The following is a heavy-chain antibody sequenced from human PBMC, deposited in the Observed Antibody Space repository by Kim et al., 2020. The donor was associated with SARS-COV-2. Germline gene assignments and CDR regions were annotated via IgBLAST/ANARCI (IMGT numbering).Heavy chain of an antibody. V-gene: IGHV4-34*01. CDR3: ARAGHYYGSGMYMFDP. Sequence: SETLSLTCAVYGGSFSGYYWSWIRQPPGKGLEWIGEINHSGSTNYNPSLKSRVTISVDTSKNQFSLKLSSVTAADTAVYYCARAGHYYGSGMYMFDPWGQGTLVTVSS. CDR2: INHSGST. J-gene: IGHJ5*02. CDR1: GGSFSGYY. D-gene: IGHD3-10*01.